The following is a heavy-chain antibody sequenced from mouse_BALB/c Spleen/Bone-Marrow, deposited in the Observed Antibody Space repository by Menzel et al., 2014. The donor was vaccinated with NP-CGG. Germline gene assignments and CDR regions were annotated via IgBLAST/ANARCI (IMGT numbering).Heavy chain of an antibody. Sequence: DVMLVESGGGLVQPGGSLKLSCAASGFTFSSYTMSWVRQTPEKRLEWVAYISNGGGSTYYPDTVKGRFTISRDNAKNPLYLQMSSLKSEDTAMYYCARQIYFPYFDYWGQGTTLTVSS. CDR1: GFTFSSYT. V-gene: IGHV5-12-2*01. D-gene: IGHD2-1*01. CDR3: ARQIYFPYFDY. CDR2: ISNGGGST. J-gene: IGHJ2*01.